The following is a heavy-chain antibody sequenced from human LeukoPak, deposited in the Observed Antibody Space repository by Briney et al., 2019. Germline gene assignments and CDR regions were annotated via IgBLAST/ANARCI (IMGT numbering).Heavy chain of an antibody. J-gene: IGHJ6*02. V-gene: IGHV1-69*13. CDR3: AGRDIVAVPAAITSYYYYGMDV. CDR2: IIPIFGTA. D-gene: IGHD2-2*02. CDR1: GYTFTGYY. Sequence: GASVKVSCKASGYTFTGYYMHWVRQAPGQGLEWMGGIIPIFGTANYAQKYQGRVTITADESTSTAYMELSSLRSEDTAVYYCAGRDIVAVPAAITSYYYYGMDVWGQRTTVTVSS.